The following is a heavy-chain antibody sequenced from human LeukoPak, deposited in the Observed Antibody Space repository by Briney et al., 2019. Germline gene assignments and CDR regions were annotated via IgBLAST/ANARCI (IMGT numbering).Heavy chain of an antibody. D-gene: IGHD2-2*01. Sequence: SETLSLTCTVSGGSISSSSYYGGWIRQPPGKGLEWIGSIYYSGSTYYNPSLKSRVTISVDTSKNQFSLKLSSVTAADTAVYYCARSIVVVPAAKVTFWFDPWGQGTLVTVSS. V-gene: IGHV4-39*07. CDR2: IYYSGST. CDR3: ARSIVVVPAAKVTFWFDP. CDR1: GGSISSSSYY. J-gene: IGHJ5*02.